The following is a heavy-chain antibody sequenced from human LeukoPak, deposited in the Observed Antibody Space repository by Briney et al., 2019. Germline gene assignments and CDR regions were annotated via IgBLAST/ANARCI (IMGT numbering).Heavy chain of an antibody. V-gene: IGHV1-18*04. Sequence: ASVKVSCKASGYTFTSYGISWVRQAPGQGLEWMGWISAYNGNTNYAQKLQGRVTMTTDTSTSTAYMELRSLRSDDTAVYYCARAGLRFLEWLYGWFDPWGQGTLVTVSS. CDR1: GYTFTSYG. J-gene: IGHJ5*02. D-gene: IGHD3-3*01. CDR2: ISAYNGNT. CDR3: ARAGLRFLEWLYGWFDP.